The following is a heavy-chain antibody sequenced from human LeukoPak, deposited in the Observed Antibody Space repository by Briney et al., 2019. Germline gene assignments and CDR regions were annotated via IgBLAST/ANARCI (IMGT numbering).Heavy chain of an antibody. J-gene: IGHJ5*02. CDR3: ATSESGRSWDWFAP. Sequence: SVKVSCKASGGSFRTYPISWVRQAPGQGLEWMGGLTQFFRRTNYTQKFQGRLTITTDESSSTAYMELSDLRSDDTAVYYCATSESGRSWDWFAPWGQGTLVTVSS. D-gene: IGHD3-10*01. CDR2: LTQFFRRT. V-gene: IGHV1-69*05. CDR1: GGSFRTYP.